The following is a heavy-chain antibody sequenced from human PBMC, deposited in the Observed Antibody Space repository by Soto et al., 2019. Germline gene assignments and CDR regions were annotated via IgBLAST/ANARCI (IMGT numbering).Heavy chain of an antibody. V-gene: IGHV4-39*01. CDR2: IYYSENT. CDR3: ATHPPYGPLDY. CDR1: GDSISSSSNH. Sequence: QLQLQESGPGLVKPSETLSLTCTVSGDSISSSSNHWGWIRQPPGKGLEWIGNIYYSENTYYNPSRKRRLTISVDTSKNQFSLRLTSVTAADTAVYYCATHPPYGPLDYWGQGTLVTVSS. D-gene: IGHD4-17*01. J-gene: IGHJ4*02.